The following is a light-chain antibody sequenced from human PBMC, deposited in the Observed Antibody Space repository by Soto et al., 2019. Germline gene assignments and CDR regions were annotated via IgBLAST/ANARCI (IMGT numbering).Light chain of an antibody. CDR3: QQYYVWNT. V-gene: IGKV3D-15*01. CDR1: QSVDSK. Sequence: EIVMTQSPATLSVFPGERAIFSCRASQSVDSKLAWYQQKLGQAPRLLIYDASTRATGIPARFSGSGSGTEFTLTISSLQSEDFAIYYCQQYYVWNTFGGGTKVEIK. CDR2: DAS. J-gene: IGKJ4*01.